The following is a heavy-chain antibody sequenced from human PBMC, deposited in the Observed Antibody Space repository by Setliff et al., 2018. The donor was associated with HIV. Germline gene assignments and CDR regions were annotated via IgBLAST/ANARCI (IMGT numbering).Heavy chain of an antibody. CDR1: GGSIRSDNHF. V-gene: IGHV4-30-4*08. CDR3: AREVKDVSDSDAFDI. CDR2: IDYIGRP. J-gene: IGHJ3*02. Sequence: KTSETLSLTCIVSGGSIRSDNHFWSWVRQPPGKGLERIGFIDYIGRPYYNPSLNSRVSISVDTARNQFSLNLWSVTAADTAVYFCAREVKDVSDSDAFDIWGQGTTVTVSS. D-gene: IGHD2-21*01.